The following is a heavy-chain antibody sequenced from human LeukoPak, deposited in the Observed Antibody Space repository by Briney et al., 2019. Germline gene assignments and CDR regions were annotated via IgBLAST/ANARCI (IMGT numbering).Heavy chain of an antibody. Sequence: SQTLSLTCTVPGGSISSGDYYWSWIRQPPGKGLEWIGYIYYSGSTYYNPSLKSRVTISVDTSKNQFSLKLSSVTAADTAVYYCARDIVVVPAASPIHWFDPWGQGTLVTVSS. V-gene: IGHV4-30-4*01. CDR2: IYYSGST. J-gene: IGHJ5*02. D-gene: IGHD2-2*01. CDR3: ARDIVVVPAASPIHWFDP. CDR1: GGSISSGDYY.